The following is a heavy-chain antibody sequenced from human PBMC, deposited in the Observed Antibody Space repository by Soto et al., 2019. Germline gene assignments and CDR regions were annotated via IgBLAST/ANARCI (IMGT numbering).Heavy chain of an antibody. Sequence: GGSLRLSCAASGFTFSSYAMTWVRQAPGKGLEWVSSFSASGGSTYYADSVKGRFTISRDNSKNTLYLQMNSLRAEDTAVYYCAKDRQPGYSSGWYLGYWGQGTLVTAPQ. CDR2: FSASGGST. J-gene: IGHJ4*02. CDR3: AKDRQPGYSSGWYLGY. V-gene: IGHV3-23*01. D-gene: IGHD6-19*01. CDR1: GFTFSSYA.